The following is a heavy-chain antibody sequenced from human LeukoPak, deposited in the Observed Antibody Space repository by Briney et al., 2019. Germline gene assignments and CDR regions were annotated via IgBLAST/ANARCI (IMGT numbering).Heavy chain of an antibody. CDR3: AKVISGRFSYATQSYEYYYDAMDV. Sequence: PGGSLRLSCGASELTFSIYAMSWVRQAPGKGLLWVSAVSGRGGITYYADSVKGRFTISRDNSKNTLYLQMNSLRAEDTAVYYCAKVISGRFSYATQSYEYYYDAMDVWGQGTTVTVSS. J-gene: IGHJ6*02. V-gene: IGHV3-23*01. CDR1: ELTFSIYA. D-gene: IGHD5-18*01. CDR2: VSGRGGIT.